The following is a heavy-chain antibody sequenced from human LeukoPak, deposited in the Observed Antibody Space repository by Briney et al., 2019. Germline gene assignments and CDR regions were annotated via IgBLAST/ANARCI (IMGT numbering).Heavy chain of an antibody. V-gene: IGHV4-59*01. CDR3: ARDSYGSSRAFDI. Sequence: SSETLSLTCTVSGGSISSYYWSWIRQPPGKGLEWIGYIYYSGSTNYNPSLKSRVTISVDTSKNQFSLKLSSVTAADTAVYYCARDSYGSSRAFDIWGQGTMVTVSS. J-gene: IGHJ3*02. CDR2: IYYSGST. CDR1: GGSISSYY. D-gene: IGHD6-6*01.